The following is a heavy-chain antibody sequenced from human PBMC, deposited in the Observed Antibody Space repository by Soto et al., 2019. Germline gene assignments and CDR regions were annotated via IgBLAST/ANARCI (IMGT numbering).Heavy chain of an antibody. CDR3: ARYNYENPNYYYYYMDV. CDR1: GYTFTSYG. CDR2: ISAYNGNT. Sequence: ASVKVSCKASGYTFTSYGISWVRQAPGQGLEWMGWISAYNGNTNYAQKLQGRVTMTTDTSTSTAYMELRSLRSDDTAVYYCARYNYENPNYYYYYMDVWGKGTTVTVSS. J-gene: IGHJ6*03. V-gene: IGHV1-18*01. D-gene: IGHD1-20*01.